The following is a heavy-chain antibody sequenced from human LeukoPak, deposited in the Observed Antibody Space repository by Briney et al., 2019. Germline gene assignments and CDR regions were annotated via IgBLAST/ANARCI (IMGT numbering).Heavy chain of an antibody. J-gene: IGHJ4*02. CDR3: ARDYCSSTSCFFDY. CDR2: IIPILGIA. V-gene: IGHV1-69*04. Sequence: SVKVSCKASGGTFSSYAISWVRQAPGQGLEWMGRIIPILGIANYAQKFQGRVTITADKSTSTAYMELSSLRSEDTAVYYCARDYCSSTSCFFDYWGQGTLVTVSS. CDR1: GGTFSSYA. D-gene: IGHD2-2*01.